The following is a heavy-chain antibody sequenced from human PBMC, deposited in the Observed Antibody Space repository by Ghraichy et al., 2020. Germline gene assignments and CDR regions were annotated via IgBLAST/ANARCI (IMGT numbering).Heavy chain of an antibody. D-gene: IGHD2-15*01. J-gene: IGHJ4*02. CDR2: IDSSGNYI. CDR3: ARGWVGTDY. CDR1: GFTFSNYG. Sequence: GGSLRLSCAVSGFTFSNYGMNWVRQAPGKGLEWVSFIDSSGNYINYADSVKGRFTISRDNAKNSLYLQMNSLRTEDTAIYYCARGWVGTDYWGQGTLVTV. V-gene: IGHV3-21*01.